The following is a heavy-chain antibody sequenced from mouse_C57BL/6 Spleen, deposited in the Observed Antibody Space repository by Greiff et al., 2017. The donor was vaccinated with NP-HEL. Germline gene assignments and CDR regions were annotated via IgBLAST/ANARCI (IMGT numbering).Heavy chain of an antibody. Sequence: EVQLQQSGPELVKPGASVKISCKASGYTFTDYYMNWVKQSHGKSLEWIGDINPNNGGTSYNQKFKGKATLTVDKSSSTAYMELLSLTSEDSAVYYWARGYYGLYAMDYWGQGTSVTVSS. CDR2: INPNNGGT. V-gene: IGHV1-26*01. D-gene: IGHD1-1*01. CDR3: ARGYYGLYAMDY. J-gene: IGHJ4*01. CDR1: GYTFTDYY.